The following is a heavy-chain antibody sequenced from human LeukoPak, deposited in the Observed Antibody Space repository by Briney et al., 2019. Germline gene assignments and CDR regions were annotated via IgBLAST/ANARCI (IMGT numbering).Heavy chain of an antibody. D-gene: IGHD2-8*01. CDR3: ARGQPLYAIVLDY. CDR2: IYYSGST. Sequence: PSETLSLTCTVSGGSISSYYWSWIRQPPGKGLEWIGYIYYSGSTNYNPSLKSRVTISVDTSKNQFSLKLSSVTAADTAVYYCARGQPLYAIVLDYWGQGTLVTVSS. V-gene: IGHV4-59*01. CDR1: GGSISSYY. J-gene: IGHJ4*02.